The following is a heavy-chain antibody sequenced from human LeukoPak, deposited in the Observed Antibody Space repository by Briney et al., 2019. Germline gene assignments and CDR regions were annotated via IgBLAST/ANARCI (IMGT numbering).Heavy chain of an antibody. D-gene: IGHD6-13*01. CDR2: INPNSGGT. CDR1: GSTFTGYY. V-gene: IGHV1-2*02. J-gene: IGHJ4*02. CDR3: ARDVVAAAGSDY. Sequence: ASVKVSCKASGSTFTGYYMHWVRQAPGQGLEWVGWINPNSGGTNYAQKFQGRVTMTRDTSISTAYMELSRLRSDDTAVYYCARDVVAAAGSDYWGQGTLVTVSS.